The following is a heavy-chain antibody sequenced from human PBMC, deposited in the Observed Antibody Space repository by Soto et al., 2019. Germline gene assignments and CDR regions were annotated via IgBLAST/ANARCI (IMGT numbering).Heavy chain of an antibody. CDR3: AKEVYGAARGAMDV. Sequence: EVQLLESGGGLVQPGGSLRLSCAASGFTFNNNVMNWVRQAPGKGLEWVSGISDNGGSTYYADSVKCRCTISRDNSKNTLYLQMNSLRADDTAVYYCAKEVYGAARGAMDVWGQGTTATVSS. V-gene: IGHV3-23*01. D-gene: IGHD3-10*01. J-gene: IGHJ6*02. CDR2: ISDNGGST. CDR1: GFTFNNNV.